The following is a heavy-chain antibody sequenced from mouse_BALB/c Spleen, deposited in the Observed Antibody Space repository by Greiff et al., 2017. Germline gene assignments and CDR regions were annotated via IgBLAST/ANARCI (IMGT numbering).Heavy chain of an antibody. V-gene: IGHV1S81*02. CDR2: INPSNGGT. Sequence: QVQLQQSGAELVKPGASVKLSCKASGYTFTSYYMYWVKQRPGQGLEWIGEINPSNGGTNFNEKFKSKATLTVDKSSSTAYMQLSSLTSEDSAVYYCTRGGYRSFYAMDYWGQGTSVTVSA. CDR1: GYTFTSYY. J-gene: IGHJ4*01. CDR3: TRGGYRSFYAMDY. D-gene: IGHD2-14*01.